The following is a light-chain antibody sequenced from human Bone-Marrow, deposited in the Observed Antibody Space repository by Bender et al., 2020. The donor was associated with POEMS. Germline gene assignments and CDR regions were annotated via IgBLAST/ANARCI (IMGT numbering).Light chain of an antibody. CDR2: EDS. Sequence: SYVLTQPPSVSVAPGQTATITCEGNNIGSKSVQWYQQKPGQAPVLVVYEDSDRPSGIPERFSGSNSGNTATLTISRVEAGDEADYYCQVWDMNSDHVVFGGGTKLTVL. CDR1: NIGSKS. J-gene: IGLJ2*01. CDR3: QVWDMNSDHVV. V-gene: IGLV3-21*02.